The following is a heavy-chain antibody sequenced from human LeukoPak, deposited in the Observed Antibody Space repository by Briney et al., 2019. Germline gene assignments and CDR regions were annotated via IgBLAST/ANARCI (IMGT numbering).Heavy chain of an antibody. Sequence: ASVKVSCKASGGTFSSYAISWVRQAPGQGLEWMGGIIPIFGTANYAQKFQGRVTITTDESTSTAYMELSSLRSEDTAVYYCARGPTKYIVENAFDIWGQGTMVTVSS. D-gene: IGHD2-15*01. CDR2: IIPIFGTA. CDR1: GGTFSSYA. V-gene: IGHV1-69*05. CDR3: ARGPTKYIVENAFDI. J-gene: IGHJ3*02.